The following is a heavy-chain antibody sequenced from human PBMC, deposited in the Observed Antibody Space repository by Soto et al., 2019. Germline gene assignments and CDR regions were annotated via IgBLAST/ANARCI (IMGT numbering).Heavy chain of an antibody. CDR3: EAGDTSDKGEH. CDR2: TTAILVTR. Sequence: ASLNVSFKASCDTLSHYFFILLLQVPGKGLEWMGLTTAILVTRDYAQKFQGIMTITSDESKTTSYMELNSLTSDDTAVYYCEAGDTSDKGEHWGQGTMVTVSS. D-gene: IGHD1-1*01. CDR1: CDTLSHYF. J-gene: IGHJ4*02. V-gene: IGHV1-69*11.